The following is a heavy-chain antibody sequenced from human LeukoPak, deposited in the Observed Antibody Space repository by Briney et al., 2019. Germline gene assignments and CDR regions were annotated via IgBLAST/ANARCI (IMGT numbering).Heavy chain of an antibody. CDR3: ARGSSSTYRGRAFDI. V-gene: IGHV4-30-4*01. CDR1: GGSISSGDYY. J-gene: IGHJ3*02. CDR2: IYYSGST. Sequence: SETLSLTCTVSGGSISSGDYYWSWIRQPPGKGLEWIGYIYYSGSTYYNPSLKSRVTISVDTSKNQFSLKLSSVTAADTAVYYCARGSSSTYRGRAFDIWGRGTMVTVSS.